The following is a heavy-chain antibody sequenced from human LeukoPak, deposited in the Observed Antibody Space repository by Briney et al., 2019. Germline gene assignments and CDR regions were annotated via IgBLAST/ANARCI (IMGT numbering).Heavy chain of an antibody. D-gene: IGHD6-19*01. CDR2: INPNSGGT. CDR1: GYTFTGYY. Sequence: ASVKVSCKASGYTFTGYYMHWVRQAPGQGLEWMGWINPNSGGTNYAQKFQGRVTMTRDTSISTAYMELSRLRSDDTAVYYCAREARQWLVPDLRAFDIWGQGTMVTVPS. CDR3: AREARQWLVPDLRAFDI. J-gene: IGHJ3*02. V-gene: IGHV1-2*02.